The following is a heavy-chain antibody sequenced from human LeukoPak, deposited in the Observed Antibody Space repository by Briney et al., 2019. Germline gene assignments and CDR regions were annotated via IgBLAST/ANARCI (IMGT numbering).Heavy chain of an antibody. J-gene: IGHJ4*02. Sequence: GGSLRLSCTASGFTFSSYSMNWVRQAPGKGLEWVSYISSSSSTIYYADSVKGRFTISRDNAKNSLYLQMNSLRDEDTAVYYCARDAVGYDFWSGYWIDYWGQGTLVTVSS. CDR2: ISSSSSTI. V-gene: IGHV3-48*02. D-gene: IGHD3-3*01. CDR1: GFTFSSYS. CDR3: ARDAVGYDFWSGYWIDY.